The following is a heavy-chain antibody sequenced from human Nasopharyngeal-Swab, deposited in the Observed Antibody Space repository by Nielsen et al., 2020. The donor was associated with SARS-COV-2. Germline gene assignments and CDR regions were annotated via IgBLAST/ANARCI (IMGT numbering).Heavy chain of an antibody. CDR1: GYTFTSYY. D-gene: IGHD2-8*01. CDR2: INPSGGST. CDR3: ARVSRGLMVYAMGDLDY. Sequence: ASVKVSCKASGYTFTSYYMHWVRQAPGQGPEWMGIINPSGGSTSYAQKFQGRVTMTRDTSTSTVYMELSSLRSEDTAVYYCARVSRGLMVYAMGDLDYWGQGTLVTVSS. J-gene: IGHJ4*02. V-gene: IGHV1-46*01.